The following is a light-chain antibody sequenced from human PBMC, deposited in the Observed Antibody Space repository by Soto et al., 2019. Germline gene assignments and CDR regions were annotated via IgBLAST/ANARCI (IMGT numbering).Light chain of an antibody. CDR3: QQYNNWPPWT. CDR1: QSVSSN. J-gene: IGKJ1*01. Sequence: EVVMTQSPATLSVSPGERATLSCRASQSVSSNLAWYQQKPGQAPRLLIYGASTRATGFPARFSGSGSGTDFTLTISSVQSEDFAVYYCQQYNNWPPWTFGQGTKVEIK. CDR2: GAS. V-gene: IGKV3-15*01.